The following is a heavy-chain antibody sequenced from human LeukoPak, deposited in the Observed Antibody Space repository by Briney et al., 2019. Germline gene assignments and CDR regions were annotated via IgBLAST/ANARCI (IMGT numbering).Heavy chain of an antibody. CDR2: IYYSGST. CDR3: AKSLRGYYDSLDY. D-gene: IGHD3-22*01. V-gene: IGHV4-61*01. CDR1: GGSVSSGSYY. J-gene: IGHJ4*02. Sequence: SETLSLTCTVSGGSVSSGSYYWSWIRQPPGKGLEWIGYIYYSGSTNYNPSLKSRVTISVDTSKNQFSLKLSSVTAADTAVYYCAKSLRGYYDSLDYWGQGTLVTVSS.